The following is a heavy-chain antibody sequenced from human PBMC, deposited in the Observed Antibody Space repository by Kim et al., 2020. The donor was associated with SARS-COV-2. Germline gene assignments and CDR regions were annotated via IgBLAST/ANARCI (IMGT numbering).Heavy chain of an antibody. CDR3: AKEGPTHYYYYYGMDV. Sequence: GGSLRLSCAASGFTFSSYAMSWVRQAPGKGLEWVSAISGSGGSTYYADSVKGRFTISRDNSKNTLYLQMNSLRAEDTAVYYCAKEGPTHYYYYYGMDVWGQGTTVTVSS. J-gene: IGHJ6*02. CDR2: ISGSGGST. CDR1: GFTFSSYA. V-gene: IGHV3-23*01.